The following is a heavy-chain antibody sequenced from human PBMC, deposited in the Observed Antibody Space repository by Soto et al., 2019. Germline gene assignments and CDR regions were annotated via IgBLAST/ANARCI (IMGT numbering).Heavy chain of an antibody. CDR3: ARGYCSSTSCPDYGDYERAFDI. Sequence: PGGSLRLSCSASGFTFSNYAMHWVRQAPGKGLEWVAVIVYDGSNKYYADSVKGRFTISRDNSKNTLYLQMNSLRPEDTAVYYCARGYCSSTSCPDYGDYERAFDIWGQGTMVTVSS. D-gene: IGHD2-2*01. CDR1: GFTFSNYA. V-gene: IGHV3-30-3*01. J-gene: IGHJ3*02. CDR2: IVYDGSNK.